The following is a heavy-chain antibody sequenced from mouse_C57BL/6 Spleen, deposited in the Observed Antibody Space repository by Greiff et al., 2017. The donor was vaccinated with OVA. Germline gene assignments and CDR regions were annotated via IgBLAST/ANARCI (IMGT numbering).Heavy chain of an antibody. Sequence: QVQLQQSGAELVKPGASVKMSCKASGYTFTSYWITWVKQRPGQGLEWIGDIYPGSGSTNYNEKFKSKATLTVDTSSSTAYMQLSSLTSEDSAVYYCARALYGNYGEFAYWGQGTLVTVSA. CDR2: IYPGSGST. J-gene: IGHJ3*01. V-gene: IGHV1-55*01. D-gene: IGHD2-1*01. CDR3: ARALYGNYGEFAY. CDR1: GYTFTSYW.